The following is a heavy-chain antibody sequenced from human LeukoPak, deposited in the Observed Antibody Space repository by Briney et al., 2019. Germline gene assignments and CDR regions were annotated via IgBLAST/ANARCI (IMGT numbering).Heavy chain of an antibody. CDR2: IGTAGDT. CDR1: GFTFSSYD. V-gene: IGHV3-13*01. J-gene: IGHJ4*02. D-gene: IGHD3-22*01. Sequence: GSLRLSCAASGFTFSSYDMHWVRQATGKGLEWVSAIGTAGDTYYPGSVKGRFTISRENAKNSLYLQMNSLRAGDTAVYYCARVNYDSSGYYLDYWGQGTLVTVSS. CDR3: ARVNYDSSGYYLDY.